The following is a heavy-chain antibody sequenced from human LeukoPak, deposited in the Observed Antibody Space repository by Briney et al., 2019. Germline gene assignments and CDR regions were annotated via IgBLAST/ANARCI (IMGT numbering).Heavy chain of an antibody. J-gene: IGHJ4*02. CDR1: GFTFSSYW. CDR2: INTDGSST. CDR3: ARAVQWRMEYYFDY. V-gene: IGHV3-74*01. Sequence: GGSLRLSCAASGFTFSSYWMHWVRQTPGKGLVWVSRINTDGSSTSYADSVKGRFTISRDNAKNTLYLQMNSLRAEDTAVFYCARAVQWRMEYYFDYWGQGTLVTVSS. D-gene: IGHD6-19*01.